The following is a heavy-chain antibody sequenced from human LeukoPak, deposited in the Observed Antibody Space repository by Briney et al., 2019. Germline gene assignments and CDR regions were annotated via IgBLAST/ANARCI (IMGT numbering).Heavy chain of an antibody. D-gene: IGHD6-13*01. J-gene: IGHJ4*02. V-gene: IGHV4-39*01. CDR3: ARGGQQLAEIDY. CDR2: IYYSGST. CDR1: GGSISSSSYY. Sequence: SETLSLTCTVSGGSISSSSYYWGWIRQPPGKGLEWIGSIYYSGSTYYNPSLKSRVTISVDTSKNQFSLTLSSVTAADTAVYYCARGGQQLAEIDYWGQGTLVTVSS.